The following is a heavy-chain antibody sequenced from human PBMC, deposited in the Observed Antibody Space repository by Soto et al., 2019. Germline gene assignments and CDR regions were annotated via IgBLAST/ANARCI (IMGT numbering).Heavy chain of an antibody. J-gene: IGHJ4*02. CDR2: INPSGGST. CDR3: AREFVSRAYSSMAKGYFDY. V-gene: IGHV1-46*01. Sequence: GASVKVSCKASGYTFTSYYMHWVRQAPGQGLEWMGIINPSGGSTSYAQKFQGGVTMTRDTSTSTVYMELSSLRSEDTAVYYCAREFVSRAYSSMAKGYFDYWGQGTLVTVSS. CDR1: GYTFTSYY. D-gene: IGHD5-18*01.